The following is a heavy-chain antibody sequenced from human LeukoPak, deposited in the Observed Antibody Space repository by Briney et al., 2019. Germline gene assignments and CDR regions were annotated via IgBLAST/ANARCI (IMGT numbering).Heavy chain of an antibody. CDR2: IYYSGST. CDR1: GGSVSSYY. V-gene: IGHV4-59*08. J-gene: IGHJ6*02. CDR3: ARHTGVAGYYYYGMDV. D-gene: IGHD6-19*01. Sequence: SETLSLTCTVSGGSVSSYYWSWIRQPPGKGLEWIGYIYYSGSTNYNPSLKSRVTISVDTSKNQFSLKLSSVTAADTAVYYCARHTGVAGYYYYGMDVWGQGTTVTVSS.